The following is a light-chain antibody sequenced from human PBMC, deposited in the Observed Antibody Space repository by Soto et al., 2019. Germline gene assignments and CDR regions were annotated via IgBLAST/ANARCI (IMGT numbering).Light chain of an antibody. CDR1: QSVSSY. CDR2: DAS. J-gene: IGKJ3*01. Sequence: EIVLTQSPATLPLSPGERATLSCRASQSVSSYLAWYQQKPGQAPRLLIYDASNRATGTPARFSGSGSGTDFTRTISSLEPEDFAVYYCQQRSNWPFTFGHGTKVDIK. CDR3: QQRSNWPFT. V-gene: IGKV3-11*01.